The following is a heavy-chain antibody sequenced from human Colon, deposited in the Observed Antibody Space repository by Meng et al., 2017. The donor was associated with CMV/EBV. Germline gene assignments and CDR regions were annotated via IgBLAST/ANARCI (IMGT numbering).Heavy chain of an antibody. CDR3: IKDRRTIFGVVSGMDV. Sequence: GGSLRLSCEASGFTFNSYAMHWVRQAPGKGLEWVALIWFDGSKKYYADPVKGRFTVSRDNSRNTMYMQMNSLQVEHTAIYYCIKDRRTIFGVVSGMDVWGHGTTVTVSS. V-gene: IGHV3-30*02. CDR1: GFTFNSYA. CDR2: IWFDGSKK. D-gene: IGHD3-3*01. J-gene: IGHJ6*02.